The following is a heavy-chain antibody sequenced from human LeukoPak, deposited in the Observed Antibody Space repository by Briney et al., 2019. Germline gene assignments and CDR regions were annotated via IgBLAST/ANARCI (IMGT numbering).Heavy chain of an antibody. J-gene: IGHJ4*02. CDR1: GFTFSDYS. Sequence: GGSLRLSCAASGFTFSDYSMNWVRQAPGKGLEWVAYISLRGSPIYYADSVKGRFTISRDNSKKSLYLQLDSLRDEDTAVYYCTRGPYYGDYWGQGTLVIVSS. CDR2: ISLRGSPI. CDR3: TRGPYYGDY. V-gene: IGHV3-48*02. D-gene: IGHD3-10*01.